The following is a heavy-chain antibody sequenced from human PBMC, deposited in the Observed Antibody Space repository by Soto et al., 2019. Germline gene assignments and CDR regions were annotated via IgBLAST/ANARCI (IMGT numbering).Heavy chain of an antibody. Sequence: ASVKVSCKASGYTFTSYYMHWVRQAPGQGLEWMGIINPSGGSTSYAQKFQGRVTMTRDTSTSTVYMELSSLRSEDTAVYYCARERTLDTAMVTPAYYYYGMEVWGQGTTVTVSS. CDR1: GYTFTSYY. CDR2: INPSGGST. J-gene: IGHJ6*02. CDR3: ARERTLDTAMVTPAYYYYGMEV. D-gene: IGHD5-18*01. V-gene: IGHV1-46*01.